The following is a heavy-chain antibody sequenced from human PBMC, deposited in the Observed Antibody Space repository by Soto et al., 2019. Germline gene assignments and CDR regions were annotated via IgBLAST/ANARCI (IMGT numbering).Heavy chain of an antibody. Sequence: EVQLLESGGGLVQPGGSLRRSCAASGFTFSSYAMSWVRQAPGKGLEWVSAISGSGGSTYYADSVKGRFTISRDNSKNTLYLQMNSLRAEDTAVYYCATARQIIYSTYGYWGQGTLVTVST. V-gene: IGHV3-23*01. CDR2: ISGSGGST. CDR1: GFTFSSYA. D-gene: IGHD4-4*01. J-gene: IGHJ4*02. CDR3: ATARQIIYSTYGY.